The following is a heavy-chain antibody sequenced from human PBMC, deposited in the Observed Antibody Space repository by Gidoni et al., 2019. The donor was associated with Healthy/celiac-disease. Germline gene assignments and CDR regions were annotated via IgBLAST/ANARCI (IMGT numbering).Heavy chain of an antibody. V-gene: IGHV3-9*01. CDR3: GKGAGQWLVGYYYGMDV. CDR1: GFTFDDFA. CDR2: ISWNSGTI. D-gene: IGHD6-19*01. Sequence: EMQLVESGGGLAQPGRSLRLSCAASGFTFDDFAMHWVRQPPGRGLEWVSGISWNSGTIGYADSVKGRFTISRDNAKKSLYLQMNSLRAEDTAFYYCGKGAGQWLVGYYYGMDVWGQGTTVTVSS. J-gene: IGHJ6*02.